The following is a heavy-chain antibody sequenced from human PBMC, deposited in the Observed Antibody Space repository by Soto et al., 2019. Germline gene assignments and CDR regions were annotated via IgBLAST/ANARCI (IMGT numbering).Heavy chain of an antibody. V-gene: IGHV4-4*07. CDR2: IYATGTT. J-gene: IGHJ5*02. CDR1: GASISGFY. D-gene: IGHD1-1*01. CDR3: VRDGTKTLRDWFDP. Sequence: SETLSLTCTVSGASISGFYWSWIRKSAGKGLEWIGRIYATGTTDYSPSLKSRVMMSVDTSKKQFSLKLRSVTAADTAVYYCVRDGTKTLRDWFDPWGQGISVTVSS.